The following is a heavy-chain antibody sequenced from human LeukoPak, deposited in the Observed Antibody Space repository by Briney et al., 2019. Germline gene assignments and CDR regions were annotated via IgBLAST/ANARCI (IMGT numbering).Heavy chain of an antibody. CDR3: ARDPINDIVVVPAAMVPFDY. V-gene: IGHV3-48*04. J-gene: IGHJ4*02. CDR1: GFTFSSYS. D-gene: IGHD2-2*01. CDR2: ISSSSSTI. Sequence: GGSLRLSCAASGFTFSSYSMNWVRQAPGKELEWVSYISSSSSTIYYADSVKGRFTISRDNAKNSLYLQMNSLRAEDTAVYYCARDPINDIVVVPAAMVPFDYWGQGTLVTVSS.